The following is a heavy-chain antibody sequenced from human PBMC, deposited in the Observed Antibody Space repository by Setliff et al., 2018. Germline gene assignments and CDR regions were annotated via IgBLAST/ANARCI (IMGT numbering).Heavy chain of an antibody. V-gene: IGHV1-8*02. Sequence: ASVKVSCKASGYTFTSYDINWVRQATGQGLEWTGWMNPNSGNTGHAQKFQGRVTMTRNTSISTAYMELSSLRSEDTAVYYCARRRSSSWYRPYYGMDVWGQGTTVTVSS. D-gene: IGHD6-13*01. CDR2: MNPNSGNT. CDR3: ARRRSSSWYRPYYGMDV. CDR1: GYTFTSYD. J-gene: IGHJ6*02.